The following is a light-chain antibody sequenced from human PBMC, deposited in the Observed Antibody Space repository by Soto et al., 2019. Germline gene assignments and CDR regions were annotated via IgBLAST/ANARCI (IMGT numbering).Light chain of an antibody. CDR3: QQYGSSPRT. CDR2: GAS. V-gene: IGKV3-20*01. CDR1: QSISSNY. J-gene: IGKJ1*01. Sequence: EIVLTQSPGTLSMSPGERATLSCRASQSISSNYLAWYQQKAGQAPRLLIYGASSRATGIPDRFSGSGSGTDFTLTISRLEAEDFAVYYCQQYGSSPRTFGQGTKVEFK.